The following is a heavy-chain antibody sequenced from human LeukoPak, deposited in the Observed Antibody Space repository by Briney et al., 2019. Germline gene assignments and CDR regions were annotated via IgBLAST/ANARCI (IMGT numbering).Heavy chain of an antibody. CDR3: ARYARELDY. V-gene: IGHV3-11*01. D-gene: IGHD2-2*01. Sequence: KPGGSLRLSCAACGFAYSDCYMTWIRQAPGKGLEYIAYIGGSGGDITYADSVRGRFTVSRDNAKNSLYLQMNSLRVEDTAVYYCARYARELDYWGQGSLVTVSS. CDR2: IGGSGGDI. J-gene: IGHJ4*02. CDR1: GFAYSDCY.